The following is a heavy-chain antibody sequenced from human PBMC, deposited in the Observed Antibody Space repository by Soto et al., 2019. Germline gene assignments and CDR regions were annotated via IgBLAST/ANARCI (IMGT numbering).Heavy chain of an antibody. J-gene: IGHJ6*01. CDR2: VSGYSGHS. V-gene: IGHV1-18*01. CDR1: NETLTTYG. Sequence: QVHLVQSGAEVKKPGASVKVSCKASNETLTTYGISWVRQAPGQGLEWMGWVSGYSGHSSSAQEFQDRVIMTTDTSTNTAYMELRSLTSDDSAVYFCARDSSSSGYYYGMDVWGQGTRVNVSS. CDR3: ARDSSSSGYYYGMDV. D-gene: IGHD6-6*01.